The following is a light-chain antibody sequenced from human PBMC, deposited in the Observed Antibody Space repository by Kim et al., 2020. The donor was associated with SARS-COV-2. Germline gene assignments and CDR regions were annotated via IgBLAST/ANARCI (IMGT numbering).Light chain of an antibody. CDR2: RAP. Sequence: SYELTKPLSVTVALGQTVRITCGGNNIGSKNVHWYQLKQGQAPMLDIYRAPNRSSGIPARLSGPYSRTSATLTISRAPSGDQADYYSQVRASNTAVFGG. CDR3: QVRASNTAV. J-gene: IGLJ2*01. CDR1: NIGSKN. V-gene: IGLV3-9*01.